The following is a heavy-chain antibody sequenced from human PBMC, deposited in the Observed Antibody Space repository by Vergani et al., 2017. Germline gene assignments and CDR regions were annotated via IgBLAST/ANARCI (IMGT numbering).Heavy chain of an antibody. CDR3: ARETTVTFIGDYYYYGMDV. D-gene: IGHD4-11*01. J-gene: IGHJ6*02. Sequence: QLQLQESGPGLVKPSETLSLTCTVSGGSISSSSYYWGWIRQPPGKGPEWIGSIYYSGSTYYNPSLKSRVTISVDTSKNQFSLKLSSVTAADTAVYYCARETTVTFIGDYYYYGMDVWGQGTTVTVSS. V-gene: IGHV4-39*07. CDR2: IYYSGST. CDR1: GGSISSSSYY.